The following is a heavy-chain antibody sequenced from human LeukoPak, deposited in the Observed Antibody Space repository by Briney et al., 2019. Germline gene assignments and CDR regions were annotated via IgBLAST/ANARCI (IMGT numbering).Heavy chain of an antibody. D-gene: IGHD2-2*01. CDR1: GFTFSGYS. CDR3: ARADCSGSTCYLRRSWFDP. J-gene: IGHJ5*02. CDR2: ISTGSRYI. V-gene: IGHV3-21*01. Sequence: GGSLRLSCAASGFTFSGYSMNWVRQAPGKGLEWVPSISTGSRYIYYAYSVKGRFTISRDDAKNSLYLQMDYLRAEDTAVYYCARADCSGSTCYLRRSWFDPWGQGTLVTVSS.